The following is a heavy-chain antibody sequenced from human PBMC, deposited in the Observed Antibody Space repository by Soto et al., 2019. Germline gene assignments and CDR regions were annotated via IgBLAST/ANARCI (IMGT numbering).Heavy chain of an antibody. Sequence: ASVKVSCKASGYTFTSYGVSWVRQAPGQGLEWMGWISAYNGNTNYAQKLQGRVTMTTDTSTSTAYMELRSLRSDDAAVYYCARDPGDIVVVPAAIPIPNYYYYYGIDVWGQGPTVTVSS. CDR2: ISAYNGNT. J-gene: IGHJ6*02. CDR3: ARDPGDIVVVPAAIPIPNYYYYYGIDV. CDR1: GYTFTSYG. D-gene: IGHD2-2*02. V-gene: IGHV1-18*04.